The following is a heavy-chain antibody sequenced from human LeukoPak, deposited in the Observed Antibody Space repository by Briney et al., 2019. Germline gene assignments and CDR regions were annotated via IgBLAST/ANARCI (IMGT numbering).Heavy chain of an antibody. CDR3: AKDRDSSGWYDSGTDY. D-gene: IGHD6-19*01. Sequence: PGGSLRLSCAASGFTFSSYAMSWVREAPGKGLEWGSAISGSGGSTYYADSVKGRFTISRDSSKNTLYLQMNSLRAEDTAVYYCAKDRDSSGWYDSGTDYWGQRTLVTVSS. V-gene: IGHV3-23*01. CDR1: GFTFSSYA. CDR2: ISGSGGST. J-gene: IGHJ4*02.